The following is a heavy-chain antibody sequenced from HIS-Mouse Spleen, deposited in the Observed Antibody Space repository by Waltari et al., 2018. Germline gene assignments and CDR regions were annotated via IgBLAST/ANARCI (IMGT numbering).Heavy chain of an antibody. J-gene: IGHJ4*02. D-gene: IGHD2-21*01. CDR3: ARGVM. CDR1: GFTFSSYA. Sequence: QVQLVESGGGVVQPGRSLRLSCAASGFTFSSYAMHWVRQAPGKGLEWVAVISYDGSEKYYVDSVKGRFTISRDNAKNSLYLQMNSLRAEDTAVYYCARGVMWGQGTLVTVSS. V-gene: IGHV3-30*04. CDR2: ISYDGSEK.